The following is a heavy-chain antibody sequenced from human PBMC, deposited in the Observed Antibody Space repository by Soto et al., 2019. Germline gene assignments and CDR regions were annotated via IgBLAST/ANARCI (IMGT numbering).Heavy chain of an antibody. CDR2: ISSSAGTI. V-gene: IGHV3-11*01. J-gene: IGHJ4*02. CDR3: ARAMYSSKTEFEY. D-gene: IGHD6-13*01. Sequence: QVQLVESGGGLVKPGGSLRLSCAASGLTFSDYYMTWIRQAPGKGLEWVSYISSSAGTISYADSVKGRFTISRDNGKNSLYLQMNSLRAEDTAVYYCARAMYSSKTEFEYWGQGTLVTVSS. CDR1: GLTFSDYY.